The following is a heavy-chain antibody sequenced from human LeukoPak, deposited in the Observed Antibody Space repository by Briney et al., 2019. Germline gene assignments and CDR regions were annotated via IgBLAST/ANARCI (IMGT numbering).Heavy chain of an antibody. J-gene: IGHJ4*02. V-gene: IGHV4-4*07. Sequence: PSETLSLTCTVPGGSISSYYWSWIRQPAGKGLEWIGRIYTSGSTNYNPSLKSRVTMSVDTSKNQFSLKLSSVTAADTAVYYCASGSDTLYGDYLEYWGQGTLVTVSS. D-gene: IGHD4-17*01. CDR2: IYTSGST. CDR1: GGSISSYY. CDR3: ASGSDTLYGDYLEY.